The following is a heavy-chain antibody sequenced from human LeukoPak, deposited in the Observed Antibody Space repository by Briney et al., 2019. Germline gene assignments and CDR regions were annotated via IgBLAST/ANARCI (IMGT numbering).Heavy chain of an antibody. J-gene: IGHJ4*02. CDR3: ARTATDTGEFDY. D-gene: IGHD6-13*01. CDR1: GFTFSSYS. Sequence: GGSLRLSCAASGFTFSSYSMNWVRQAPGKGLECVSSISSSSSSIYYADSVKGRFTISRDNAKNSLYLQMNSLRAEDTAVYYCARTATDTGEFDYWGQGTLVTVSS. V-gene: IGHV3-21*01. CDR2: ISSSSSSI.